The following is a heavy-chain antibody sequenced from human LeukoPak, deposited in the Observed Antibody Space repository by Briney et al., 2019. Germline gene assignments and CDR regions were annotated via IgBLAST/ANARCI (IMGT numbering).Heavy chain of an antibody. CDR2: IYYSGST. V-gene: IGHV4-39*07. J-gene: IGHJ6*03. CDR3: ARTARGYSSGWGESHYYYYYMDV. D-gene: IGHD6-19*01. Sequence: SETLSLTCTVSGGSISSSNYYWGWIRQPPGKGLEWIGSIYYSGSTYYNPSLKSRVTISVDTSKNQFSLKLSSVTAADTAVYYCARTARGYSSGWGESHYYYYYMDVWGKGTTVTISS. CDR1: GGSISSSNYY.